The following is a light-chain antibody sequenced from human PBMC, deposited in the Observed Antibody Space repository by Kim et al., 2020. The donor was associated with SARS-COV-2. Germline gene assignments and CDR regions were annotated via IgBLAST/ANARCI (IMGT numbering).Light chain of an antibody. V-gene: IGKV3-20*01. J-gene: IGKJ1*01. CDR1: QSVRSSY. CDR3: QQYGSSRT. CDR2: GAS. Sequence: EIVLTQSPGTLSLSPGERATLSCRASQSVRSSYLAWYQQKSGQAPRLLIYGASSRATGIPDRFSGSGSGTDFTLTISRLEPEDFAVYYCQQYGSSRTFGQGTKVDIK.